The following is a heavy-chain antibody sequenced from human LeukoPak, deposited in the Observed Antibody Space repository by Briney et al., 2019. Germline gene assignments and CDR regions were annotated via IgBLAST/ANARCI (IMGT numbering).Heavy chain of an antibody. D-gene: IGHD6-13*01. V-gene: IGHV4-34*01. CDR3: ARGRYLTTSGGAAAGFLDY. CDR2: INHSGST. CDR1: GGSFSGYY. J-gene: IGHJ4*02. Sequence: SETLCLTCAVSGGSFSGYYWNWIRQSPGKGLEWIGEINHSGSTHYNPSLKSRVTISVDTSRKQFSLRLTSVTAADTAVYYCARGRYLTTSGGAAAGFLDYWGQGSLVTVST.